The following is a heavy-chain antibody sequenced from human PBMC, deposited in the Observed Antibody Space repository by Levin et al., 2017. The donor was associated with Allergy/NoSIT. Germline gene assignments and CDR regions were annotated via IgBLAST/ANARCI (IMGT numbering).Heavy chain of an antibody. Sequence: SETLSLTCTVSGGSISSSSSHWGWLRQPPGKGLEWIGSIYYTGNTYNNSSLKSRVTISVDTSKNQFSLTLNSVTAAGTAVYYCAGHRQSAYWYFDRWGRGTLVAVAA. CDR2: IYYTGNT. J-gene: IGHJ2*01. CDR1: GGSISSSSSH. D-gene: IGHD4-11*01. CDR3: AGHRQSAYWYFDR. V-gene: IGHV4-39*01.